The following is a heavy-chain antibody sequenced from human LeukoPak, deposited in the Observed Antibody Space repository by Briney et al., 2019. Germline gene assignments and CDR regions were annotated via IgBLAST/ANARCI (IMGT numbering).Heavy chain of an antibody. CDR1: GFTFSSHW. Sequence: GGSLRLSCAASGFTFSSHWMSWVRQAPGKGLEWVANIKQDGNEKHYVGPVKGRFTISRDNAKDSLYLQVNSLKAEDTAVYYCVRHSVGPECWGQGTLVTVSS. CDR3: VRHSVGPEC. D-gene: IGHD3-3*01. V-gene: IGHV3-7*03. CDR2: IKQDGNEK. J-gene: IGHJ4*02.